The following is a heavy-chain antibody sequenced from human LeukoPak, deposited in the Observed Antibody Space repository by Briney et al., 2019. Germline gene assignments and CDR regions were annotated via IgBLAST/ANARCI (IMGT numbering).Heavy chain of an antibody. Sequence: GGSLRLSCAASGFTFSSYGMSWVRQAPGKGLVWVSRINSDGSSTSYADSVKGRFTISRDNAKNTLYLQMNSLSSEDTAVYYCARITVIRVAAMDVWGKGTTVTISS. CDR1: GFTFSSYG. CDR2: INSDGSST. D-gene: IGHD3-10*01. CDR3: ARITVIRVAAMDV. V-gene: IGHV3-74*01. J-gene: IGHJ6*03.